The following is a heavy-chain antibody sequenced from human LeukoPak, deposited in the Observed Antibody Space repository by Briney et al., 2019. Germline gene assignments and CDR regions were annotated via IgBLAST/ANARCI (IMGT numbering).Heavy chain of an antibody. Sequence: GRSLRLSCAASGFNFDDYAMHWVRQAPGKGLEWVSGISWKSGSVNYADSVKGRFTISRDNAKSSLYLQMNSLRAEDTAVYYCAKDRRLYDYGSGSYFDYWGQGTLVTASS. V-gene: IGHV3-9*01. J-gene: IGHJ4*02. CDR3: AKDRRLYDYGSGSYFDY. D-gene: IGHD3-10*01. CDR2: ISWKSGSV. CDR1: GFNFDDYA.